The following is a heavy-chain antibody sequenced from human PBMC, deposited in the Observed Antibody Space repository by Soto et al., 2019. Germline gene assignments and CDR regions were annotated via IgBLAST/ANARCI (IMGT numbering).Heavy chain of an antibody. V-gene: IGHV3-23*01. CDR3: AKDHVSDIVVVVAATPVFDY. D-gene: IGHD2-15*01. Sequence: EVQLLESGGGLVQPGGSLRLSCAASGFTFSSYAMSWVRQAPGKGLEWVSAISGSGGSTYYADSVKGRFTISRDNSKNTLYLQMNSLRAEDTAVYYCAKDHVSDIVVVVAATPVFDYWGQGTLVTVSS. CDR2: ISGSGGST. CDR1: GFTFSSYA. J-gene: IGHJ4*02.